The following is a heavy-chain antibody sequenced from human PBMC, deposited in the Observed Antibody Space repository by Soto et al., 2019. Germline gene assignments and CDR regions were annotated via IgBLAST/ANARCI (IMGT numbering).Heavy chain of an antibody. Sequence: VKVSCKASGGTFSSYAISWVRQAPGQGLEWMGGIIPIFGTANYAQKFQGRVTITADESTSTAYMELSSLRSEDTAVYYCARFQTGTMGWFDPWGQGTLVTVSS. J-gene: IGHJ5*02. CDR3: ARFQTGTMGWFDP. CDR1: GGTFSSYA. CDR2: IIPIFGTA. V-gene: IGHV1-69*01. D-gene: IGHD1-7*01.